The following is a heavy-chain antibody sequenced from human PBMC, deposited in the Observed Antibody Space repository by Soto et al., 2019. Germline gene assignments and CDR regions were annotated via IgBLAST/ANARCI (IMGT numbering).Heavy chain of an antibody. D-gene: IGHD2-15*01. CDR2: IYYSGST. J-gene: IGHJ4*02. V-gene: IGHV4-31*03. Sequence: QVQLQESGPGLVKPSPTLSLTCTVSGGSISSGGYYWSWIRQHPGKVLEWIGYIYYSGSTYYNPSLKIRVTISVDTSKNQFSLKLSSVTAADKAVYYCARDSGDPEFVWGQGTLVTVSS. CDR3: ARDSGDPEFV. CDR1: GGSISSGGYY.